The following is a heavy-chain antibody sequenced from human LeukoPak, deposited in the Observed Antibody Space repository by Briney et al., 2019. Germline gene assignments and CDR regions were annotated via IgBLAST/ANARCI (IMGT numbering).Heavy chain of an antibody. J-gene: IGHJ4*02. CDR1: GGSISDSH. D-gene: IGHD3-22*01. Sequence: SETLSLTCNVSGGSISDSHWSWIRQSAEKGLEWIGRVYISGSVNYNPSLKSRVTMSVDTLKNQFSLKLSSVTAADTAVYYCARQDGYYYDSRGYLFDYWGQGTLVTVSS. CDR3: ARQDGYYYDSRGYLFDY. V-gene: IGHV4-4*07. CDR2: VYISGSV.